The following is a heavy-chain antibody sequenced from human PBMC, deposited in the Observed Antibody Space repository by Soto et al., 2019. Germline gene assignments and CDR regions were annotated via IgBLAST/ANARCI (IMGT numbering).Heavy chain of an antibody. CDR1: GYTFTNYG. CDR2: ISAYNGKT. V-gene: IGHV1-18*04. Sequence: QVQLVQSGTEVKTPGASVKVSCHASGYTFTNYGINWVRQAPGQGLEWMAWISAYNGKTHHAPFVQDRVTMTTDTSTRTADMKLPSLRSDATAVYYCAISGWNCGHGPFDLWGQGTMVTVSS. CDR3: AISGWNCGHGPFDL. J-gene: IGHJ3*01. D-gene: IGHD1-7*01.